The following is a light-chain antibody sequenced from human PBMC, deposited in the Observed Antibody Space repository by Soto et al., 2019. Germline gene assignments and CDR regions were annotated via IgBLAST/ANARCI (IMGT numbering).Light chain of an antibody. J-gene: IGLJ1*01. CDR1: SSDVAAYNY. CDR3: SSYTSSSTLYV. Sequence: QSALTQPASVSGSPGQSITISCTETSSDVAAYNYVSWYQQHPGKAPKLMIYEVSKRPSGVSNRFSGSKSGNAASLTISGLQAEDEADYYCSSYTSSSTLYVFGTGTKLTVL. CDR2: EVS. V-gene: IGLV2-14*01.